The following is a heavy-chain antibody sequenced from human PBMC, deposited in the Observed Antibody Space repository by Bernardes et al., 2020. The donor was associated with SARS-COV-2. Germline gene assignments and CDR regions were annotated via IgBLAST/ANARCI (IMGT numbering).Heavy chain of an antibody. CDR1: GFTIRSYA. J-gene: IGHJ4*02. CDR2: IGTEGGGI. V-gene: IGHV3-23*01. CDR3: AKYGDSTPVCLFAS. D-gene: IGHD7-27*01. Sequence: GGSLRLSCAASGFTIRSYAMTWVRQAPGKGLEWVSVIGTEGGGIHYADSVKGRFTISRDTSKNTLYLQMTSLRVEDTAVYYCAKYGDSTPVCLFASWAQGTLVTVYS.